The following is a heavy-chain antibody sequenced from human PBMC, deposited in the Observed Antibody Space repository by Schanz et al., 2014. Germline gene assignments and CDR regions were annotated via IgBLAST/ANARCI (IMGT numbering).Heavy chain of an antibody. D-gene: IGHD6-13*01. CDR1: GFTFSDYY. CDR2: ISGTTTYT. V-gene: IGHV3-11*05. J-gene: IGHJ4*01. Sequence: DLVESGGGLVKPGGSLRLSCAASGFTFSDYYMSWIHQAPGKGLEWVSYISGTTTYTNYADSVKGRFTISRDNAKNSLYLQMNSLRAEDTAVYYCAREQIMAAAGLVDYWGYGTLVTVSS. CDR3: AREQIMAAAGLVDY.